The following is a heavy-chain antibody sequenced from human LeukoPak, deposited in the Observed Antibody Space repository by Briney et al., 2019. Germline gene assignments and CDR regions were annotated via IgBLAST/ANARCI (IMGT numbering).Heavy chain of an antibody. V-gene: IGHV4-34*01. CDR3: ARGIDTAMVIRAFDI. D-gene: IGHD5-18*01. Sequence: SETLSLTCAVYGGSFSGYYWSWIRQPPGKGLEWIGEINHSGSTNYNPSLKSRVTISVDTSKNQFSLKLSSVTAADTAVYYCARGIDTAMVIRAFDIWGQGTMVTVSS. J-gene: IGHJ3*02. CDR2: INHSGST. CDR1: GGSFSGYY.